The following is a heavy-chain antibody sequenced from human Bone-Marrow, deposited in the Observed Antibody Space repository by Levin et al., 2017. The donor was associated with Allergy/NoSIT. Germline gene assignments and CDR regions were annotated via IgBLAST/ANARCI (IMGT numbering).Heavy chain of an antibody. CDR2: IGTAGDT. J-gene: IGHJ6*02. CDR3: ARAMTNNRRTFDYYYHGIDV. Sequence: GGSLRLSCAASGFIVRTYDLYWVRQVSGKGLEWVSAIGTAGDTHYADSVKGRFTISRENARNSFYLQMNTLGVGDTGVYYCARAMTNNRRTFDYYYHGIDVWGQGTTVIVSS. CDR1: GFIVRTYD. D-gene: IGHD3-16*01. V-gene: IGHV3-13*01.